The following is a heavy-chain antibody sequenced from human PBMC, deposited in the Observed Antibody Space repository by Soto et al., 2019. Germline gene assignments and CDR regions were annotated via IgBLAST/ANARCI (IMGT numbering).Heavy chain of an antibody. CDR3: ARALSNPRYYYYYYMDV. CDR2: IYYSGST. Sequence: SETLSLTCTVSGASISSGDYYWSWIRQYPGKGLEWIGSIYYSGSTYYNPSLKSRVTISVDTSKNQFSLKLSSVTAADTAVYYCARALSNPRYYYYYYMDVWGKGTTVTVSS. D-gene: IGHD4-4*01. V-gene: IGHV4-39*01. J-gene: IGHJ6*03. CDR1: GASISSGDYY.